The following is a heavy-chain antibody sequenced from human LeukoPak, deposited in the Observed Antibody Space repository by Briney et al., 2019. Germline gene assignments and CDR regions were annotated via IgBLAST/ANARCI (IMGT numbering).Heavy chain of an antibody. V-gene: IGHV4-38-2*02. CDR3: ASGYCSSTSCIGFDP. Sequence: SETLSPTCTVSGYSISSGYYWGWIRQPPGKGLEWIGSIYHSGSTYYNPSLKSRVTISVDTSKNQFSLKLSSVTAADTAVYYCASGYCSSTSCIGFDPWGQGTLVTVSS. J-gene: IGHJ5*02. CDR1: GYSISSGYY. CDR2: IYHSGST. D-gene: IGHD2-2*03.